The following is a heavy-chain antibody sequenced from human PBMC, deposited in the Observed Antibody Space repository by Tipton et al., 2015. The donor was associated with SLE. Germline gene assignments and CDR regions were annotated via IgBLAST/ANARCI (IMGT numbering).Heavy chain of an antibody. CDR1: GDSISGQY. J-gene: IGHJ5*02. CDR2: FYYSGTT. CDR3: ARGDASSKWLDP. D-gene: IGHD6-6*01. Sequence: TLSLTCTVSGDSISGQYWSWIRQPPGKGLEWIGYFYYSGTTNYNPSLKRRVTISVDTSKNQFSLKLTPVTAADTAVYYCARGDASSKWLDPWGQGILVTVSS. V-gene: IGHV4-59*11.